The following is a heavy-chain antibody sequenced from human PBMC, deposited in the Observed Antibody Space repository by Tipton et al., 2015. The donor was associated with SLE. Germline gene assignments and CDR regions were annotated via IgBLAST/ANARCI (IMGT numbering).Heavy chain of an antibody. V-gene: IGHV4-38-2*01. D-gene: IGHD1-26*01. J-gene: IGHJ6*02. Sequence: TLSLTCAVSGYSIGSGYYWGWIRQPPGKGLEWIGSIYHSGSAYYNPSLRSRVTISVDTSKKQFSLNLTSVTAADTAVYYCARHLDTGSYVHRTGMDVWGQGTTVTVSS. CDR1: GYSIGSGYY. CDR2: IYHSGSA. CDR3: ARHLDTGSYVHRTGMDV.